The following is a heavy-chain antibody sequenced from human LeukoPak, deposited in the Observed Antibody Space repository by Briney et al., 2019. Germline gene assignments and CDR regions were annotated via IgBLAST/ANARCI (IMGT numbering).Heavy chain of an antibody. J-gene: IGHJ4*02. CDR3: AREGNYCSGSSCYAY. V-gene: IGHV1-2*02. D-gene: IGHD2-2*01. Sequence: ASVKVSCKASGYTFAAYYVHWVRQAPGQGLEWMGWINPNSGDTKFAQNFQGRVAMTRDTPINTAYMELSSLRSDDTAVYYCAREGNYCSGSSCYAYWGQGTLVTVSS. CDR1: GYTFAAYY. CDR2: INPNSGDT.